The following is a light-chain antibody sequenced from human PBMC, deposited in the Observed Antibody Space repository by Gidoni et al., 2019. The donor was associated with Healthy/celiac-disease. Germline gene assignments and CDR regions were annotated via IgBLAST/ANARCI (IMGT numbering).Light chain of an antibody. CDR2: RNN. Sequence: QSVLTQPPSASGTPGQRVTISCSGSSANTGSNYVYWYQQLPGTAPKLLIYRNNQRPSAVPDRFSGSKSGTSASLAISGLRSEDEADYYCAAWDDSLSVVFGGGTKLTVL. J-gene: IGLJ2*01. CDR1: SANTGSNY. CDR3: AAWDDSLSVV. V-gene: IGLV1-47*01.